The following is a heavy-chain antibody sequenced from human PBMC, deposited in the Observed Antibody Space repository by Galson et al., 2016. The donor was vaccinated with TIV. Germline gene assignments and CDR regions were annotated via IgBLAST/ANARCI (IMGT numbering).Heavy chain of an antibody. CDR2: ISPYNGTT. CDR3: ARDRGHILTGSSPDC. J-gene: IGHJ4*02. Sequence: SVKVSCKASGYTFTSYGISWVRQAPGQGLEWMGWISPYNGTTNYAQKFQGRVTMTTDTSTSTAYVELRSLRSDDTAVYYCARDRGHILTGSSPDCWGQGTLVTVSS. V-gene: IGHV1-18*01. D-gene: IGHD3-9*01. CDR1: GYTFTSYG.